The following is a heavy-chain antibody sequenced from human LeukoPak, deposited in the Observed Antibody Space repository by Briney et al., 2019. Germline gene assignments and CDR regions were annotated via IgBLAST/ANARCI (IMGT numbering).Heavy chain of an antibody. Sequence: GSLRLSCAASGFTFSSSAMSWVRQPPGKGLEWIGEINHSGSTNYNPSLKSRVTISVDTSKNQFSLKLSSVTAADTAVYYCARGPLRYCSSTSCYIFDYWGQGTLVTVSS. CDR1: GFTFSSSA. J-gene: IGHJ4*02. CDR3: ARGPLRYCSSTSCYIFDY. D-gene: IGHD2-2*01. CDR2: INHSGST. V-gene: IGHV4-34*01.